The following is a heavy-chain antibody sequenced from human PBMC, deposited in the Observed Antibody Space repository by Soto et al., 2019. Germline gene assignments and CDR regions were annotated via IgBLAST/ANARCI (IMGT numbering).Heavy chain of an antibody. CDR1: GGSISSTNW. Sequence: SETLSLTCAVSGGSISSTNWWSWVRQPPGKGLAWIGEIYHSGSTNYNPSLESRVTISVDKSKNQLSLKLSSVTAADTALYYCAKFRSWDRWRAFDIWGQGAMVTVSS. CDR3: AKFRSWDRWRAFDI. V-gene: IGHV4-4*02. D-gene: IGHD6-13*01. CDR2: IYHSGST. J-gene: IGHJ3*02.